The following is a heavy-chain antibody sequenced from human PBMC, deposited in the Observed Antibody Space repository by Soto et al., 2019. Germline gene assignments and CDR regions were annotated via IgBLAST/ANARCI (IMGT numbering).Heavy chain of an antibody. J-gene: IGHJ6*03. V-gene: IGHV1-3*01. CDR3: ARELGYCTSTSCSDYYYYYMDV. Sequence: QVQLVQSGAEVRESGASVKVSCKASGYTFTSYAMHWVRQAPGQRLEWMEWINAGNGNTKYSQKFQDRVTFTRDTSASTAYMELSSLRSEDTAVYYCARELGYCTSTSCSDYYYYYMDVWGKGTTVAVSS. CDR1: GYTFTSYA. D-gene: IGHD2-2*01. CDR2: INAGNGNT.